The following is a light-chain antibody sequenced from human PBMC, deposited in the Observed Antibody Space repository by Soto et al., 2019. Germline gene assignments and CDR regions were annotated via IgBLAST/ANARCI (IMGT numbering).Light chain of an antibody. CDR3: QKYNSAPRT. Sequence: DIQMTQSPSSLSASVGDRVTITCRASQDINNYLAWYQVQPGKGPKLLIYAASTLQSGVPSRFSGSGSGTDFTLTISSLQPEDGATDFCQKYNSAPRTFGQGTRVEI. CDR2: AAS. CDR1: QDINNY. J-gene: IGKJ1*01. V-gene: IGKV1-27*01.